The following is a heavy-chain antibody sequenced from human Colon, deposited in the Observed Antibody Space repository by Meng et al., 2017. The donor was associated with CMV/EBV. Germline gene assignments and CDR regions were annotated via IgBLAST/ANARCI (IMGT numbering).Heavy chain of an antibody. CDR1: GFSFDSYG. D-gene: IGHD3-3*01. J-gene: IGHJ4*02. V-gene: IGHV3-20*04. CDR2: ITWNDGNT. CDR3: ARVRRAGNWRLFDY. Sequence: GESLKISCAASGFSFDSYGVSWVRRVPGKGLEWVCGITWNDGNTGYADSVKGRFTISRDNAKNSLYLQMSGLRAGDTSFYYCARVRRAGNWRLFDYWGQGTLVTV.